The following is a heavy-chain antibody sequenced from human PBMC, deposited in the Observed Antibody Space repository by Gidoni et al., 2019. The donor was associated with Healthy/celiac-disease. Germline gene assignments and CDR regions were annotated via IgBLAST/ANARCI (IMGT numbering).Heavy chain of an antibody. J-gene: IGHJ5*02. V-gene: IGHV2-5*02. D-gene: IGHD3-16*01. Sequence: QITLKDSGPTLVKPTQTLTLTCTFSGFSLSTSGVGVGWIRQPPGTALEWLALIYWDDDKRYSPSLKSRLTITKDTSKNQVVLTMTNMDPVDTATYYCAHSGSDYDYIWGSYDTNWFDPWGQGTLVTVSS. CDR1: GFSLSTSGVG. CDR3: AHSGSDYDYIWGSYDTNWFDP. CDR2: IYWDDDK.